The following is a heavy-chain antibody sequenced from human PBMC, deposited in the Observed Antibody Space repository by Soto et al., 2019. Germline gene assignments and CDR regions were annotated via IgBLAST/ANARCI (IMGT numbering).Heavy chain of an antibody. CDR2: FYYSGTT. CDR1: GDSVTDYY. CDR3: IRGGVAAPPHFEF. Sequence: SETLSLTCSVSGDSVTDYYWNWVRRTPGKALEWIGYFYYSGTTNYNPSLKGRASISVDTSKNQFSLKLTSVTAADTAVYYCIRGGVAAPPHFEFWGQGKLVTVSS. J-gene: IGHJ4*02. V-gene: IGHV4-59*02. D-gene: IGHD3-16*01.